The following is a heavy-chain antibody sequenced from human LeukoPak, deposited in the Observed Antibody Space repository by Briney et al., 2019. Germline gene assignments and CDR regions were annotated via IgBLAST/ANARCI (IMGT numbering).Heavy chain of an antibody. CDR2: IYYSGST. D-gene: IGHD3-10*01. V-gene: IGHV4-39*07. J-gene: IGHJ3*02. CDR3: ARILWFGELSNAFDI. Sequence: SETLSLTCTVSGGSISSSSYYWGWIRQPPGKGLEWIGSIYYSGSTYYNPSLKSRVTISVDTSKNQFSLKLSSVTAADTAVYYCARILWFGELSNAFDIWGQGTMVTVSS. CDR1: GGSISSSSYY.